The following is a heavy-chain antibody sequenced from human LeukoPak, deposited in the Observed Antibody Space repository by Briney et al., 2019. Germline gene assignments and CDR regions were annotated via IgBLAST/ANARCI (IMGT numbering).Heavy chain of an antibody. D-gene: IGHD3-16*02. CDR1: GFSVSTNY. CDR2: IYSGGNT. V-gene: IGHV3-53*01. Sequence: HPGGSLRLSCAASGFSVSTNYMSWVRQAPGKGLEWVSIIYSGGNTYYTDSVKGRFTISRDNSKNTLYLQMNSLRAEDTAVYYCARGPNTIGGVIAHFDYWGQGTLVTVSS. CDR3: ARGPNTIGGVIAHFDY. J-gene: IGHJ4*02.